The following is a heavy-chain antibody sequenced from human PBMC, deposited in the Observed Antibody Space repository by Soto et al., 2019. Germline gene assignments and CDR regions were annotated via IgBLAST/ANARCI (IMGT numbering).Heavy chain of an antibody. V-gene: IGHV4-59*08. CDR2: IYYSGYT. Sequence: PSETLSLTCTVSGASISSYYWSWIRQPPGKGLEWIGYIYYSGYTNYNPSLKSRVTISVDTSKNQFSLKLTSVTAADTAVYFCARSISKGIPVLAQDFWGQGTLVTVSS. CDR1: GASISSYY. CDR3: ARSISKGIPVLAQDF. D-gene: IGHD3-9*01. J-gene: IGHJ4*02.